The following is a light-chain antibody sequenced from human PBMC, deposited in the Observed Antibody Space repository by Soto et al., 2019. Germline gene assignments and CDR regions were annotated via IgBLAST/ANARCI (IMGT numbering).Light chain of an antibody. Sequence: QSVLTQPPSASGTPGQRVTISCSGSSSNIGTNYVYWYQQLPGTAPKLLISRNDQRPSGVPDRFSGFKSGTSASLAISGLRSEDEADYYCAAWDDSLSVLFGGGTQLTVL. CDR2: RND. V-gene: IGLV1-47*01. J-gene: IGLJ2*01. CDR3: AAWDDSLSVL. CDR1: SSNIGTNY.